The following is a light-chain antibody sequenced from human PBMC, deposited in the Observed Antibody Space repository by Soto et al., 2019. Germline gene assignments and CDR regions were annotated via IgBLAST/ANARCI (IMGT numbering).Light chain of an antibody. Sequence: DIQMTQSPSSLSPSVGDRVTITCRASQSIGSRLNWYQQKPGSAPKLLIFGASTLESGVPSRFSGSGSRTDFTLTVSSLQVEDFATYYCQQTDTIPRTFGQGTKVDVK. CDR2: GAS. CDR1: QSIGSR. CDR3: QQTDTIPRT. V-gene: IGKV1-39*01. J-gene: IGKJ1*01.